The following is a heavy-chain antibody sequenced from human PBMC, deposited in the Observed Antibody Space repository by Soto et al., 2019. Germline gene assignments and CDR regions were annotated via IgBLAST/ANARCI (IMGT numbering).Heavy chain of an antibody. J-gene: IGHJ4*02. CDR1: GYTFTDFY. Sequence: QVQLVQSGAEVKKPGASVMVSCKTSGYTFTDFYINWVRQAPGQGLEWVGWINPNTGGTKPSQRFQGRVTLTRDTSITTAYMELTRLTSEDTAVYFCATQTGTVPNFADHWGQGTLGTVSS. D-gene: IGHD1-1*01. CDR2: INPNTGGT. V-gene: IGHV1-2*02. CDR3: ATQTGTVPNFADH.